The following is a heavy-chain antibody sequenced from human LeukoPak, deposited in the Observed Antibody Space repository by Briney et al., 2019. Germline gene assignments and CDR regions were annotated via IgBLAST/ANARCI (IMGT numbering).Heavy chain of an antibody. Sequence: PSETLSLTCAVYGGSFSGYYWSWIRQPPGKGLEWIGEINHSGSTNYNPSLKSRVTISVDTSKNQFSLKLSSVTAVDTAVYYCARGLSSGWFFDYWGQGTLVTVSS. CDR1: GGSFSGYY. V-gene: IGHV4-34*01. D-gene: IGHD6-19*01. CDR3: ARGLSSGWFFDY. J-gene: IGHJ4*02. CDR2: INHSGST.